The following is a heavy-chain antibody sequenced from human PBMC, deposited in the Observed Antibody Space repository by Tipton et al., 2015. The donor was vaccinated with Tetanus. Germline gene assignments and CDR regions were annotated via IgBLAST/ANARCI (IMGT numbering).Heavy chain of an antibody. V-gene: IGHV4-59*01. J-gene: IGHJ5*02. CDR3: ERTLRQYQQKNWVDP. D-gene: IGHD2-2*01. CDR1: GDSISFYY. Sequence: TLSLTCTVSGDSISFYYWSWIRQPPGKGLEWIGYIYYSGNTEYNPSLKSRVTMSVDTSKNQFSLNLTSVTAADTAVYYCERTLRQYQQKNWVDPWGRGTLVTVPS. CDR2: IYYSGNT.